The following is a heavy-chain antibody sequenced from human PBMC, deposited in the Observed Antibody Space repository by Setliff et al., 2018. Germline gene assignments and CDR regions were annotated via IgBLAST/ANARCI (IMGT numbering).Heavy chain of an antibody. V-gene: IGHV1-18*01. CDR1: GYTFTTYG. Sequence: ASVKVSCKASGYTFTTYGVAWVRQAPGQGLEWLGWISGYNGNTNYAQRLQGRVTTTIDTSTNTAYMELRSLRSDDTAVYYCARVPRLEWLLPTFDSWGQGTLVTVSS. J-gene: IGHJ4*02. CDR2: ISGYNGNT. CDR3: ARVPRLEWLLPTFDS. D-gene: IGHD3-3*01.